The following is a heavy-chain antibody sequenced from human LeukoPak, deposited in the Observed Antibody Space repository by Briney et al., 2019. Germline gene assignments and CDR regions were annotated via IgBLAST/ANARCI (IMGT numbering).Heavy chain of an antibody. Sequence: GGSLRLSCAASGFTFKNYAMSWVRQAPGKGLEWVSAIGDTDADGKYAHSVKGRFTISRDNSRNTLYLHLNSLRVKDTAIYYCGRDWKLDYWGQGTLVTVSS. V-gene: IGHV3-23*01. CDR3: GRDWKLDY. D-gene: IGHD1-1*01. CDR2: IGDTDADG. CDR1: GFTFKNYA. J-gene: IGHJ4*02.